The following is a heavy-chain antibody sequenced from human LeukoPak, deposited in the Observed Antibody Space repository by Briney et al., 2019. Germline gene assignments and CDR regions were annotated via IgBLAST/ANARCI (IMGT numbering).Heavy chain of an antibody. CDR2: IWYDGSNK. D-gene: IGHD2-2*01. CDR3: ARDPSGYCSSASCYDYSSRGHFDY. V-gene: IGHV3-33*01. CDR1: GFTFSSYG. Sequence: GGSLRPSCAASGFTFSSYGMHWVRQAPGKGLEWVAVIWYDGSNKYYADSVKGRFTISRDNSKNTLYLQMNSLRAEDTAVYYCARDPSGYCSSASCYDYSSRGHFDYWGQGTLVTVSS. J-gene: IGHJ4*02.